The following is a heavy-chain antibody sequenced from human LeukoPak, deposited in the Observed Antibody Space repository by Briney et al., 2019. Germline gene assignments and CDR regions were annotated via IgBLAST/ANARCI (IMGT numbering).Heavy chain of an antibody. CDR2: SCYSEST. J-gene: IGHJ5*02. CDR3: VRGLADFWSGYLDRNWFDP. D-gene: IGHD3-3*01. CDR1: GGSISSSSYY. Sequence: SETLSLTCTVSGGSISSSSYYWGRIPQPPGKGLDRFGSSCYSESTCYNPSLKSRVTISVDTSKNQFSLKLSSVTAADTAVYYCVRGLADFWSGYLDRNWFDPWGQGTLVTVSS. V-gene: IGHV4-39*07.